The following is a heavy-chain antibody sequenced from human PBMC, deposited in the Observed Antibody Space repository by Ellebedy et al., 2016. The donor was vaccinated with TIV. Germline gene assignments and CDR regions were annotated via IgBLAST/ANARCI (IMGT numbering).Heavy chain of an antibody. CDR2: ISSSSSYI. CDR1: GFTFSSYS. Sequence: GGSLRLXXAASGFTFSSYSMNWVRQAPGKGLEWVSSISSSSSYIYYADSVKGRFTISRDNAKNSLYLQMNRLRAEDTAVYSCARDKDVSYYDNSGYYYHYGMDVWGQGTTVTVSS. V-gene: IGHV3-21*01. CDR3: ARDKDVSYYDNSGYYYHYGMDV. J-gene: IGHJ6*02. D-gene: IGHD3-22*01.